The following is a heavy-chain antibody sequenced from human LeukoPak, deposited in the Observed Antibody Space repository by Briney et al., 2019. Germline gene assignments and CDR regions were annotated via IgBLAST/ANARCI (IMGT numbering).Heavy chain of an antibody. CDR2: ISYDGSNK. D-gene: IGHD2-15*01. Sequence: GGSLRLSCAASGFTFSSYAMHWVRQAPGKGLEWVAVISYDGSNKYYADSVKGRFTISRDNSKNTLYLQMNSLRAEDTAVYYCAKDLREVTANQKLRQFDYWGQGTLVTVSS. J-gene: IGHJ4*02. V-gene: IGHV3-30-3*01. CDR1: GFTFSSYA. CDR3: AKDLREVTANQKLRQFDY.